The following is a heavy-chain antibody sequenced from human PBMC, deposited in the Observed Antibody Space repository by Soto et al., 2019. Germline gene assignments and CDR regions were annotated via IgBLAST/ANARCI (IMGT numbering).Heavy chain of an antibody. CDR1: GGSISNRDYF. V-gene: IGHV4-31*03. Sequence: SETLSLTCTVSGGSISNRDYFWGGVRQHPGKGLEWIGYIFYSGSTYYNPSLQSRLTISVDTSKNQFSLRLASVTAADTAVYYCARDKYSSSSRYYYGMDVWGQGTTVTVSS. D-gene: IGHD6-13*01. CDR2: IFYSGST. CDR3: ARDKYSSSSRYYYGMDV. J-gene: IGHJ6*02.